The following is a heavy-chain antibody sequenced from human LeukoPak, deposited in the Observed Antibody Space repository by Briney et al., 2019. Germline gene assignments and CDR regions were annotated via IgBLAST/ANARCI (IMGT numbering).Heavy chain of an antibody. V-gene: IGHV3-21*01. CDR1: GFTFSSYS. D-gene: IGHD3-10*01. J-gene: IGHJ4*02. Sequence: PGGSLRLSCAASGFTFSSYSMNWVRQAPGKGLEWVSSISSSSSYIYYADSVKGRFTISRDNAKNSLYLQMNSLRTEDTAVYYCARVDTRWFGEYDFDYWGQGTLVTVS. CDR3: ARVDTRWFGEYDFDY. CDR2: ISSSSSYI.